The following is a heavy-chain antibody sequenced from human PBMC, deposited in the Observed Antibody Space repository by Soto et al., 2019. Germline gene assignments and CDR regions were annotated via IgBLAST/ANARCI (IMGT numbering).Heavy chain of an antibody. D-gene: IGHD6-6*01. V-gene: IGHV5-10-1*01. Sequence: PGESLKISCKGSGYSFTSYWISWVRQMPGKGLEWMGRIDPSDSYTNYSPSFQGHVTISADKSISTAYLQWSSLKASDTAMYYCASVSIAAHNYYYYGMDVWGQGTTVTVSS. J-gene: IGHJ6*02. CDR3: ASVSIAAHNYYYYGMDV. CDR2: IDPSDSYT. CDR1: GYSFTSYW.